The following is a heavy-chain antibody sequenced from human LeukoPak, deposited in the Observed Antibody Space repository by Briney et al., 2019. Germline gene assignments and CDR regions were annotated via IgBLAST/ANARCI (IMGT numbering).Heavy chain of an antibody. V-gene: IGHV3-64*01. CDR2: ISSNGGST. CDR3: AKLPLGTYYYYGMDV. J-gene: IGHJ6*02. Sequence: PGGSLRLSCAASGFTFSRYSMHWVRQAPGKGLEYVSAISSNGGSTYYANSVKGRFTISRDNSKNTLYLQMGSLRAEDMAVYYCAKLPLGTYYYYGMDVWGQGTTVTVSS. D-gene: IGHD7-27*01. CDR1: GFTFSRYS.